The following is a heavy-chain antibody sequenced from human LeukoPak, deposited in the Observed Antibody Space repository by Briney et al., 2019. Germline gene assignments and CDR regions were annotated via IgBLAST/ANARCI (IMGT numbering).Heavy chain of an antibody. Sequence: ASVKVSCKASGYTFTSYYMHWVRQAPGQGLEWMGIINPSGGSTSYAQKFQGRVTMTRDSSTSTVYMELSSLRSEDTAVYYCARAAYSGSYHLYYYYYGMDVWGQGTTVTVSS. V-gene: IGHV1-46*01. CDR1: GYTFTSYY. CDR2: INPSGGST. J-gene: IGHJ6*02. D-gene: IGHD1-26*01. CDR3: ARAAYSGSYHLYYYYYGMDV.